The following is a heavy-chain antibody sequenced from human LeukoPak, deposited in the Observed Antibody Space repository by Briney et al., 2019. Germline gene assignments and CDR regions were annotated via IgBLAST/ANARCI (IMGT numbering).Heavy chain of an antibody. D-gene: IGHD4-17*01. V-gene: IGHV5-51*01. J-gene: IGHJ4*02. CDR1: GYSFTSYW. CDR2: IYPGDSDT. Sequence: PGESLKISCKGSGYSFTSYWIGLGRQMPGKGLEWMGIIYPGDSDTIYSPSFQGQVPISADKSISAAYLQWSSLKASDTAMFYCARRVGDYVADYWGQGTLVTVSS. CDR3: ARRVGDYVADY.